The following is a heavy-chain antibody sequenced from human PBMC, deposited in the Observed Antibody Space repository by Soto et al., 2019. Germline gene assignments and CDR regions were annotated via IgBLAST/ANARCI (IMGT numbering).Heavy chain of an antibody. V-gene: IGHV5-51*01. D-gene: IGHD3-22*01. Sequence: EVQLVQSGAEVKKPGESLKISCKGSGYNFTNYWIAWVRQMPGKGLEWMGIIYPNDSDTRYRPSFQGQVTISADKSISTAYLQWTSLKASDTAMYYCARRFANSSGYYPFFDNWGQGTLVTVSS. CDR3: ARRFANSSGYYPFFDN. CDR2: IYPNDSDT. J-gene: IGHJ4*02. CDR1: GYNFTNYW.